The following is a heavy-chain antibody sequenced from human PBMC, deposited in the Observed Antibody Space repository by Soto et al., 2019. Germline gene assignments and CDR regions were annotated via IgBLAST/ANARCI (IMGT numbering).Heavy chain of an antibody. V-gene: IGHV3-66*01. D-gene: IGHD5-12*01. J-gene: IGHJ5*02. CDR1: GLTVTTNY. CDR2: MFSGGNT. CDR3: GRGDFDL. Sequence: EVQLVESGGGLVQPGGSLRLSCAASGLTVTTNYMSWVRQAPGDGLEWVSIMFSGGNTYYADSVKGRFTISRDSSKNTLYLHMNSLRVEDTAVYYCGRGDFDLWGQGTLVTVSS.